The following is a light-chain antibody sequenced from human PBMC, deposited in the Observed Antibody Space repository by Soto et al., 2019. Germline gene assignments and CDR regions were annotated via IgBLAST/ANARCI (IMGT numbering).Light chain of an antibody. J-gene: IGKJ1*01. V-gene: IGKV1-5*03. CDR2: KAP. CDR1: QTISSW. Sequence: DIQMTQSPSTLSGSVGDRVTITCRASQTISSWLAWYQQKPGKAPKLLIYKAPTLKSGVPSRFSGSRSGTEFTLTISSLQPDDFATYYCQHYNSYSEAFGQGTKVELK. CDR3: QHYNSYSEA.